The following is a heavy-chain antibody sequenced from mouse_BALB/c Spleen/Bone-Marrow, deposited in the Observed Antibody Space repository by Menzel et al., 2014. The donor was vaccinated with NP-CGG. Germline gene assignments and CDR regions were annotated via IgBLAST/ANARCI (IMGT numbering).Heavy chain of an antibody. CDR2: IDPANGNT. CDR1: GFNIKDTY. CDR3: ARGYGSSYGTGYFDV. V-gene: IGHV14-3*02. J-gene: IGHJ1*01. Sequence: EVNVVESGAELVKPGASVKLSCTASGFNIKDTYMHRVKQRPEQGLEWIGRIDPANGNTKYDPKFQGKATITADTSSNTAYLQLSSLTSEDTAVYYCARGYGSSYGTGYFDVWGAGTTVTVSS. D-gene: IGHD1-1*01.